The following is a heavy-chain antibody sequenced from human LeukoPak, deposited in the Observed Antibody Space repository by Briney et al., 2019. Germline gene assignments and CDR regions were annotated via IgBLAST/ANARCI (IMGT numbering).Heavy chain of an antibody. V-gene: IGHV3-30*02. CDR2: IRYAGNNA. CDR3: AKEYSGNYWPFDF. J-gene: IGHJ4*02. Sequence: GGSLRLSCAASGFSFSNTGMHWVRQAPGKGLEWVAFIRYAGNNAYYADSVKGRFTISRDNSKDKLFLQMDILRPEDTSVYYCAKEYSGNYWPFDFWGQGTLVTVSS. CDR1: GFSFSNTG. D-gene: IGHD5-12*01.